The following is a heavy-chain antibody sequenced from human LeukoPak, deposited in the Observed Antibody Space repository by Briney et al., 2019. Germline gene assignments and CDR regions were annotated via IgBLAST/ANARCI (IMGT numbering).Heavy chain of an antibody. Sequence: GGSLRLSCAASGFSFSSYSIHWVRQAPGKGLEWVAVISYDGSNKYYADSVKGRFTISRDNSKNTLYLQMNSLRAEDTAVYYCARAGAVYYYYYYMDAWGKGTTVTVSS. CDR3: ARAGAVYYYYYYMDA. CDR2: ISYDGSNK. V-gene: IGHV3-30-3*01. J-gene: IGHJ6*03. CDR1: GFSFSSYS.